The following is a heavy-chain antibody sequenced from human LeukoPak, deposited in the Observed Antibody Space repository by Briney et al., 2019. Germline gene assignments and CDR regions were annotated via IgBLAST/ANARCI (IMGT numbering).Heavy chain of an antibody. D-gene: IGHD4-23*01. CDR2: SSAYNGNT. J-gene: IGHJ5*02. CDR3: AREIQDYGGNSGAGGNWFDP. CDR1: GYTFTSYG. V-gene: IGHV1-18*01. Sequence: GASVKVSCKASGYTFTSYGIGWVRQAPGQGLEWMGWSSAYNGNTNYAQKLQGRVTMTTDTSTSTAYMELRSLRSDDTAVYYCAREIQDYGGNSGAGGNWFDPWGQGTLVTVSS.